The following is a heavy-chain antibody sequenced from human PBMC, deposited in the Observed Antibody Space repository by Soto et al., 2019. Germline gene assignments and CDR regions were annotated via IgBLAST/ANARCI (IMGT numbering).Heavy chain of an antibody. CDR2: INPSGGST. D-gene: IGHD6-13*01. J-gene: IGHJ4*02. Sequence: ASGKVSCKASGYTFTSYYMHWVRQAPGQGLEWLGIINPSGGSTSYAQKFRGRVTMTRDTSTSTVYMELSSLRSEDTAVYYCARDRGHSSSWDYFDYWGLGTLVTVSS. CDR3: ARDRGHSSSWDYFDY. CDR1: GYTFTSYY. V-gene: IGHV1-46*01.